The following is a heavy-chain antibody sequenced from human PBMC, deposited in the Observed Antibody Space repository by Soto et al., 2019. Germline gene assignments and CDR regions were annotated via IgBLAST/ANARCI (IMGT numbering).Heavy chain of an antibody. Sequence: SEILSLTCTVSGGSISSSSYYWGWIRQPPGKGLEWIGSIYYSGSTYYNPSLKSRVTISVDTSKNQFSLKLSSVTAADTAVYYCARHTTSFLATSPFTNGANWFDPWGQGTLVTVSS. CDR3: ARHTTSFLATSPFTNGANWFDP. J-gene: IGHJ5*02. CDR1: GGSISSSSYY. V-gene: IGHV4-39*01. D-gene: IGHD2-8*01. CDR2: IYYSGST.